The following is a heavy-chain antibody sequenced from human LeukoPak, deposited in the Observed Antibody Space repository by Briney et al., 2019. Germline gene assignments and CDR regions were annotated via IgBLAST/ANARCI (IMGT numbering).Heavy chain of an antibody. Sequence: PGGSLRLSCAASGFTFSSYSMNWVRQAPGKGLEWVSSISSSSSYIYYADSVKGRFTISRDNAKNSLYLQMNRLRAEDTAVYYCARDGDSSGWFYFDYWGQGTLVTVSS. J-gene: IGHJ4*02. CDR1: GFTFSSYS. D-gene: IGHD6-19*01. CDR3: ARDGDSSGWFYFDY. CDR2: ISSSSSYI. V-gene: IGHV3-21*01.